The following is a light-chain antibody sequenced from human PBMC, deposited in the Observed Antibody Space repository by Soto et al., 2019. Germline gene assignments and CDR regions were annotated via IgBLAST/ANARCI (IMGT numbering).Light chain of an antibody. J-gene: IGKJ4*01. CDR3: QQRSNWPST. CDR1: QCVSGY. V-gene: IGKV3-11*01. CDR2: DAS. Sequence: EIVLPQSPATLSLSPGNRATLSCRSSQCVSGYLACYQQKPGQAPRLLIYDASNRATGIPARFSGSGSGTDITLTITSLEPEDFAVYYGQQRSNWPSTVGGGTKVEI.